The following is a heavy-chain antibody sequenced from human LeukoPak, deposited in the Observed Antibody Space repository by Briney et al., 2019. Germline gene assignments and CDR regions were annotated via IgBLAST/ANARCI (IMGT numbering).Heavy chain of an antibody. Sequence: PSETLSLTCTVSGGSISSYYWSWIRQPPGQVLEGIGYIYYSGGTNYNPSLKSRVTISVDTSKKQFSLKLTSVTAADTALYYCARIMDTAWGMDVWGQGTTVTVSS. CDR1: GGSISSYY. J-gene: IGHJ6*02. CDR3: ARIMDTAWGMDV. D-gene: IGHD2-8*01. V-gene: IGHV4-59*01. CDR2: IYYSGGT.